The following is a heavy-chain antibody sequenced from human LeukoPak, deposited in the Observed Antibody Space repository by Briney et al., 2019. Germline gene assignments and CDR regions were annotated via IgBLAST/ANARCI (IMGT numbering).Heavy chain of an antibody. J-gene: IGHJ4*02. CDR2: ISSSGSTI. D-gene: IGHD4-23*01. Sequence: PGGSLRLSCAASGFTFSNYAMSWVRQAPGKGLEWVSYISSSGSTICYGDTVKGRFTIYRDNAKNSLYLQMNSLRAEDTAVYYCARDGPGVTHLNDYWGKGTLVTVSS. CDR1: GFTFSNYA. CDR3: ARDGPGVTHLNDY. V-gene: IGHV3-48*04.